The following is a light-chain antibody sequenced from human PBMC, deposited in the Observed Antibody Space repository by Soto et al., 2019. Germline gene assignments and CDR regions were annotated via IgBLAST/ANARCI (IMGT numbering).Light chain of an antibody. CDR3: QQNYSSPWT. J-gene: IGKJ1*01. Sequence: EFVLTQFPSILSAFPGEGATLSCRAAQDVTTNFAWYQLRRGQPPRLLLYDVPTRESAAPARFSGSGSGTEFTLTISSLQPEDFATYFCQQNYSSPWTFGQGTRVEIK. V-gene: IGKV3-15*01. CDR2: DVP. CDR1: QDVTTN.